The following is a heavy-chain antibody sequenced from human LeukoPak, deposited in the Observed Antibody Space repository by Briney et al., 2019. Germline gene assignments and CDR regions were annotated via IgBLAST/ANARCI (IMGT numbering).Heavy chain of an antibody. CDR1: GGTFSSYA. CDR3: ARGSGYGHYYYYMDV. V-gene: IGHV1-69*05. Sequence: SVKVSCKASGGTFSSYAISWVRRAPGQGLEWMGGTIPIFGTANYAQKFQGRVTITTDESTSTAYMELSSLRSEDTAVYYCARGSGYGHYYYYMDVWGKGTTVTVSS. CDR2: TIPIFGTA. J-gene: IGHJ6*03. D-gene: IGHD3-3*01.